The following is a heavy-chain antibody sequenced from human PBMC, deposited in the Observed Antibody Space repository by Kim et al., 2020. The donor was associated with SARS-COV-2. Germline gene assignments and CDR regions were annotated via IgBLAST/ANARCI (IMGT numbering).Heavy chain of an antibody. CDR3: TTDEAYYDSSGNDY. D-gene: IGHD3-22*01. J-gene: IGHJ4*02. CDR2: IKSKTDGGTT. Sequence: GGSLRLSCAASGFTFSNAWMSWVRQAPGKGLEWVGRIKSKTDGGTTDYAAPVKGRFTISRDDSKNTLYLQMNSLKTEDTAVYYCTTDEAYYDSSGNDYWGQGTLVTVSS. V-gene: IGHV3-15*01. CDR1: GFTFSNAW.